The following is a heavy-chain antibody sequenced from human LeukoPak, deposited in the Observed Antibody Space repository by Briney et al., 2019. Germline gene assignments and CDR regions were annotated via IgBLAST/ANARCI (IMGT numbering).Heavy chain of an antibody. CDR2: IIPIFGTA. CDR1: GGTFSSYA. CDR3: ARPMVRGPAEPDY. V-gene: IGHV1-69*05. Sequence: SVKVSCKASGGTFSSYAISWVRQAPGQGLEWMGGIIPIFGTANYAQKFQGRVTMTRDTSISTAYMELSRLRSDDTAVYYCARPMVRGPAEPDYWGQGTLVTVSS. D-gene: IGHD3-10*01. J-gene: IGHJ4*02.